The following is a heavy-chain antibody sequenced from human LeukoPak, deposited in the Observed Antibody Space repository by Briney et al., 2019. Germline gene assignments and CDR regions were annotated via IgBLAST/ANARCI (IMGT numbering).Heavy chain of an antibody. J-gene: IGHJ4*02. CDR2: IYYSGST. CDR1: GGSISSGGYS. CDR3: ATSHHFDWLYGGYYFDY. V-gene: IGHV4-31*03. Sequence: PSETLSLTCTVSGGSISSGGYSWSWIRQHPGKGLEWIGYIYYSGSTYYNPSLKSRVTISVDTSKNQFSLKLSSVTAADTAVYYCATSHHFDWLYGGYYFDYWGQGTLVTVSS. D-gene: IGHD3-9*01.